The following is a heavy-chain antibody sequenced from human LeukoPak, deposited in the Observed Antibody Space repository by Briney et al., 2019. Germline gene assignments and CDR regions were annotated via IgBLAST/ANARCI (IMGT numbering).Heavy chain of an antibody. J-gene: IGHJ6*02. V-gene: IGHV3-21*04. Sequence: GGSLRLSCAASGFTFSSYSMNWVRQAPGKGLEWVSSISSSSSYIYYADSVKGRFTISRDNAKNSLYLQMNSLRAEDTAVYYCASATPNCSGGSCYPYYYYGMDVWGQGTTVTVSS. CDR3: ASATPNCSGGSCYPYYYYGMDV. D-gene: IGHD2-15*01. CDR2: ISSSSSYI. CDR1: GFTFSSYS.